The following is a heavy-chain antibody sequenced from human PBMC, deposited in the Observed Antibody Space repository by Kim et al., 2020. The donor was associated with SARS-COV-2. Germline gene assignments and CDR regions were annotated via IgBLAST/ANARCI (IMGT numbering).Heavy chain of an antibody. D-gene: IGHD4-17*01. CDR3: ARGYGDYHPEGYFDL. CDR2: IYYSGST. CDR1: GGSISSYY. Sequence: SETLSLTCTVSGGSISSYYWSWIRQPPGKGLEWIGYIYYSGSTNYNPSLKSRVTISVDTSKNQFSLKLSSVTAADTAVYYCARGYGDYHPEGYFDLWGRGTLVTVSS. V-gene: IGHV4-59*01. J-gene: IGHJ2*01.